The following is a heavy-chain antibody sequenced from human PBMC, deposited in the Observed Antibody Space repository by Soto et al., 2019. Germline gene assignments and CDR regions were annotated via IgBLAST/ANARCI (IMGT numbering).Heavy chain of an antibody. CDR2: INAGNGNT. Sequence: EASVKVSCKASGYTFTSYAMHWVRQAPGQRLEWMGWINAGNGNTKYSQKFQGRVTITRDTSASTAYMELSSLRSEDTAVYYCARHSDTAMVTVHHWGQGTLVTVSS. D-gene: IGHD5-18*01. J-gene: IGHJ1*01. CDR1: GYTFTSYA. CDR3: ARHSDTAMVTVHH. V-gene: IGHV1-3*01.